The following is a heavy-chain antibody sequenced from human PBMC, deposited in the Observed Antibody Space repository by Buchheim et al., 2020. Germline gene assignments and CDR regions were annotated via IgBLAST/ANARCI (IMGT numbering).Heavy chain of an antibody. CDR1: GYTFTDYY. CDR2: INPDSGDT. Sequence: QVQLVQSGAEVKKPGASVKVSCKASGYTFTDYYIHWVRQAPGQGLAWMGWINPDSGDTNYGQKFQDWFPMTRATSISTAYMELRRLKSDDTAVYYCARVGQGAAGYYYYGMDVWGQGTT. V-gene: IGHV1-2*04. CDR3: ARVGQGAAGYYYYGMDV. D-gene: IGHD1-26*01. J-gene: IGHJ6*02.